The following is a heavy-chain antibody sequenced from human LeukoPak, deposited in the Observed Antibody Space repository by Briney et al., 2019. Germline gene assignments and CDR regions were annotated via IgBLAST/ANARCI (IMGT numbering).Heavy chain of an antibody. V-gene: IGHV3-74*01. Sequence: GGSLRLSCAAPGFTSSSSWMDWVRQAPGKGLVWVSRFSSDGSRTGYADSVKGRFTISRDNAKNTLYLQMNRLRAENTAVYYCAREGQWRGLDVWGQGTTVTVSS. CDR2: FSSDGSRT. CDR3: AREGQWRGLDV. J-gene: IGHJ6*02. CDR1: GFTSSSSW. D-gene: IGHD6-19*01.